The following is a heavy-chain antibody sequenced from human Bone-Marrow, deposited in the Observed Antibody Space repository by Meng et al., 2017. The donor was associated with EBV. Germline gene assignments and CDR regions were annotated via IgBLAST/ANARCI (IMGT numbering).Heavy chain of an antibody. V-gene: IGHV1-3*01. CDR1: EYTFTSYA. CDR2: INDGNGNT. CDR3: ARLDSSGLDY. Sequence: QVQRVRSGAAVNKPGASVKVSCKPSEYTFTSYAMHWVRQAPGQRLEWMGWINDGNGNTKYSQKFQGRVTITRDTSASTAYMELSSLRSEDTAVYYCARLDSSGLDYWGQGTLVTVSS. J-gene: IGHJ4*02. D-gene: IGHD3-22*01.